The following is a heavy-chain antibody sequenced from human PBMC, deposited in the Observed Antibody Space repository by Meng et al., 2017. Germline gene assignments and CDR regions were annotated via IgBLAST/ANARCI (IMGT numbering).Heavy chain of an antibody. CDR2: ISAYNGNT. CDR1: GDTFTSYG. Sequence: PLLQPVAEVKKPGASVKVSCKGSGDTFTSYGISLGRQAPGQGLEWMGWISAYNGNTNYAQKLQGRVTMTTDTSTSTAYMELRSLRSDDTAVYYCARREIPRDCYRNWGQGTLVTVSS. CDR3: ARREIPRDCYRN. V-gene: IGHV1-18*01. D-gene: IGHD5-24*01. J-gene: IGHJ4*02.